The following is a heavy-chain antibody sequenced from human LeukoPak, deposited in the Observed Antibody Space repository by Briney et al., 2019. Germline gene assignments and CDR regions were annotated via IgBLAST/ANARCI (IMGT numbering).Heavy chain of an antibody. D-gene: IGHD3-10*01. Sequence: GASVKVSCKASGYTFTSYYMHWVRQAPGQGLEWMGWMNPNSGNTGYAQKFQGRVTMTRNTSISTAYMELSRLRSEDTAVYYCARCGPGVDCDYWGQGTLVTVSS. CDR2: MNPNSGNT. V-gene: IGHV1-8*02. CDR1: GYTFTSYY. J-gene: IGHJ4*02. CDR3: ARCGPGVDCDY.